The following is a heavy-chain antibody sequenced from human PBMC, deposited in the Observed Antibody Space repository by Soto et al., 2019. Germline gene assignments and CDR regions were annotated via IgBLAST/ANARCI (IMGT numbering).Heavy chain of an antibody. V-gene: IGHV4-30-2*01. J-gene: IGHJ3*02. CDR1: GGSISSGGYS. Sequence: QLQLQESGSGLVKPSQTLSLTCAVSGGSISSGGYSWNWIRQPPGKGLEWIGYIYHSGSTYYNPSLKSRVTISIVRPTSQFSLKLSSVTAADTAVYYCARYRGYSALDMWGQGTMVTVSS. CDR2: IYHSGST. D-gene: IGHD3-10*01. CDR3: ARYRGYSALDM.